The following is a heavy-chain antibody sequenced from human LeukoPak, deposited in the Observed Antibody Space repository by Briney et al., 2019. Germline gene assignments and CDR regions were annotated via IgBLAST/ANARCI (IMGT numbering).Heavy chain of an antibody. CDR1: GFTFSSYA. V-gene: IGHV3-23*01. CDR3: AKSLRITIFGVVALFDY. Sequence: GGSLRLSCAASGFTFSSYAMSWVRQAPGKGLEWVSAISGSGGSTYYADSVKGRFTISRDNSKHTLYLQMNSLRAEDTAVYYCAKSLRITIFGVVALFDYWGQGTMVTVSS. D-gene: IGHD3-3*01. J-gene: IGHJ4*02. CDR2: ISGSGGST.